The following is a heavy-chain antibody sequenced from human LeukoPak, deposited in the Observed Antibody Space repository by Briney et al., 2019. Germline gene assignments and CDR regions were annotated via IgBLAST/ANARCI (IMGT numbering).Heavy chain of an antibody. J-gene: IGHJ6*03. CDR2: IYSGGST. V-gene: IGHV3-53*01. D-gene: IGHD6-13*01. CDR3: ARAGRAAAGTSPYYMDV. CDR1: GFTVSSNY. Sequence: GGSLRLSCAASGFTVSSNYMSWVRQAPGKGLEWDSVIYSGGSTYYADSVKGRFTISRDNSKNTLYLQMNSLRAEDTAVYYCARAGRAAAGTSPYYMDVWGKGTTVTGSS.